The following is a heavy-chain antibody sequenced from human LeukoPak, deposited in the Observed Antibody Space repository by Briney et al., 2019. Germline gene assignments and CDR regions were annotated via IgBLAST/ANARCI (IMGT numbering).Heavy chain of an antibody. CDR1: GLTFSSFA. D-gene: IGHD1-26*01. CDR3: VKDPSGNYFYFDY. Sequence: GGSLRLSCSASGLTFSSFAMFWVRQAPGKGLEYVSGISSDGGRTNYADSVKARFTISRDNSKVTLYLQMTSLRPEDTAIYYCVKDPSGNYFYFDYWGQGTLVTVSS. J-gene: IGHJ4*02. V-gene: IGHV3-64D*09. CDR2: ISSDGGRT.